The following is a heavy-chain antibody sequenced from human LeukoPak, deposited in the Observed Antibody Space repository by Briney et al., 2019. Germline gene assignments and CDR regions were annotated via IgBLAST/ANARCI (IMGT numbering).Heavy chain of an antibody. CDR3: ARVMEGIFYYGSGSRKYGMDV. V-gene: IGHV4-34*01. CDR1: GGSFSGYY. CDR2: INHSGST. D-gene: IGHD3-10*01. J-gene: IGHJ6*02. Sequence: SETLSLTCAVYGGSFSGYYWSWIRQPPGKGLEWIGEINHSGSTNYNPSLKSRVTISVGTSKNQFSLKLSSVTAADTAVYYCARVMEGIFYYGSGSRKYGMDVWGQGTTVTVSS.